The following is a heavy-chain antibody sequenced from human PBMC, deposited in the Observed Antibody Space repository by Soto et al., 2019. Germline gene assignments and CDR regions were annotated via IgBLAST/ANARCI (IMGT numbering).Heavy chain of an antibody. CDR1: GGSFIGYY. D-gene: IGHD4-17*01. V-gene: IGHV4-34*01. CDR2: TNHSGDT. Sequence: KTSETLSLSCTVHGGSFIGYYWSWIRQPPGKGLEWIGETNHSGDTNYNPSLKSRISISIDTSKNQFSLTVTSVTAADTALYYCATVNTVTSYFFESWGQGTLVTVSS. J-gene: IGHJ4*01. CDR3: ATVNTVTSYFFES.